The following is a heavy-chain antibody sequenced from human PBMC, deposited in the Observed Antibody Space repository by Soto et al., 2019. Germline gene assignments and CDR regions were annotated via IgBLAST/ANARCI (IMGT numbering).Heavy chain of an antibody. CDR3: SRISPRYIWGSYRPYYYYYYYMDV. J-gene: IGHJ6*03. CDR2: INHSGST. D-gene: IGHD3-16*02. V-gene: IGHV4-34*01. CDR1: GGSFSGYN. Sequence: QVQLQQWGAGLLKPSETLSLTCAVYGGSFSGYNWSWIRQPPRKGLEWIWEINHSGSTNYNPSPQSRVSLAINTVKTQVSLKLLSVTAADTAEYYCSRISPRYIWGSYRPYYYYYYYMDVWGKGTTVTVSS.